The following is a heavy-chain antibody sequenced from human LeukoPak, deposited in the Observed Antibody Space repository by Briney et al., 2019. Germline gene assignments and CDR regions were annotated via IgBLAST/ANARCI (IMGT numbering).Heavy chain of an antibody. CDR3: ASRIGPADAFDI. V-gene: IGHV4-59*01. CDR1: GGSISNYY. D-gene: IGHD3/OR15-3a*01. CDR2: IYYSGST. J-gene: IGHJ3*02. Sequence: SETLSLTCTVSGGSISNYYWSWIRQPPGKGLEWIGYIYYSGSTNYNPSLKSRVTISVDTSKNQFSLKLSSVTAADTAVYYCASRIGPADAFDIWGEGTMVTVSS.